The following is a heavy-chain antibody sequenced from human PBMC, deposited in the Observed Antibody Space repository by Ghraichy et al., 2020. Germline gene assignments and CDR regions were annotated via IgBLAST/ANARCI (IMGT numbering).Heavy chain of an antibody. J-gene: IGHJ4*02. Sequence: SETLSLTCAVSGYSISSGYHWGWIRQPPGKGLEWIGTIYHSGSTYYNPSLKSRVTISVDTSKNQFSLKLNSVTAADTAVYYCARDADYYDSSGYYRVLDYWGQGTLVTVSS. V-gene: IGHV4-38-2*02. CDR1: GYSISSGYH. CDR3: ARDADYYDSSGYYRVLDY. D-gene: IGHD3-22*01. CDR2: IYHSGST.